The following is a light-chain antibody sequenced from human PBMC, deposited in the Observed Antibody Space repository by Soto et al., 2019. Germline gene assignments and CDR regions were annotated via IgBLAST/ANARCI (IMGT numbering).Light chain of an antibody. J-gene: IGLJ1*01. V-gene: IGLV2-14*01. CDR1: SSDVGGYDY. Sequence: QSALTQPASVSGSPGQSITISCTGTSSDVGGYDYVSWYQHHPGKAPKVMIFEVSNRPSGVSNRFSGSKSGNTASLTISSLQVEDEADYYCTSYSSSSPYVFGTGTKRTVL. CDR2: EVS. CDR3: TSYSSSSPYV.